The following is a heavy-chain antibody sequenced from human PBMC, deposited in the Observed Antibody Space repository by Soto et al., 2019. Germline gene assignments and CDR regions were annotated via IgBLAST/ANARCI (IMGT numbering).Heavy chain of an antibody. CDR1: GFTFSSYA. CDR3: ARDGALGTLYWYFDL. J-gene: IGHJ2*01. Sequence: QVRLVESGGGVVQPGRSLRLSCAASGFTFSSYAMHWVRQAPGKGLEWVAVISYDGSNKYYADSVKGRFTISRDNSKNTLYLQMNSLRAEDTAVYYCARDGALGTLYWYFDLWGRGTLVTVSS. D-gene: IGHD1-26*01. CDR2: ISYDGSNK. V-gene: IGHV3-30-3*01.